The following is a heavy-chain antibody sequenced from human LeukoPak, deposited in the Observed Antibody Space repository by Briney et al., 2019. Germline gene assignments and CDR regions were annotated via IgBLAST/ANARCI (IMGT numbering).Heavy chain of an antibody. D-gene: IGHD5-12*01. CDR1: GFTFSSYS. V-gene: IGHV3-21*01. CDR2: ISSSSSYI. Sequence: GGSLRLSCAASGFTFSSYSMNWVRQAPGKGLEWVSSISSSSSYIYYADSVKGRFTISRDNAKNSLYLQMNSLRAEDTAVYYCARVTGYSGADDGMDVWGQGTTVTVSS. J-gene: IGHJ6*02. CDR3: ARVTGYSGADDGMDV.